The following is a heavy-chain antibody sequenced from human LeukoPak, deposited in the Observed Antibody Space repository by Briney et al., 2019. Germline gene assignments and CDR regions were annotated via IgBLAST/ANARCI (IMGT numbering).Heavy chain of an antibody. J-gene: IGHJ3*02. CDR1: GFTVSTKY. CDR3: ARPRDGYNYGAFDI. V-gene: IGHV3-66*04. D-gene: IGHD5-24*01. CDR2: GSSGGST. Sequence: GGSLRLSCAASGFTVSTKYVSWVRQAPGKGLEWVSVGSSGGSTKYADSVKGRFTISRDNSKNTVYLQMNNLRVEDTAVYYCARPRDGYNYGAFDIWGQGTMVTVSS.